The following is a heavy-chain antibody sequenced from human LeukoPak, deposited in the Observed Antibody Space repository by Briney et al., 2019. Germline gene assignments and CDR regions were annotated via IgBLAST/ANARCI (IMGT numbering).Heavy chain of an antibody. J-gene: IGHJ3*02. CDR3: ARASYDILTGYYIDAFDI. V-gene: IGHV4-34*01. CDR2: INHSGST. Sequence: SETLSLTCAVYGGSFSGYYWSWIRQPPGKGLEWIGEINHSGSTNYNPSLKSRVTISVDTSKNQFSLKLNSVTAADTAVYYCARASYDILTGYYIDAFDIWGQGTMVTVSS. CDR1: GGSFSGYY. D-gene: IGHD3-9*01.